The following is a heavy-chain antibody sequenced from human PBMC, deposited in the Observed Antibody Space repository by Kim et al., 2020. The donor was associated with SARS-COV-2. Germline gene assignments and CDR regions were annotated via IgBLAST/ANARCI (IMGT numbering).Heavy chain of an antibody. CDR2: IFYSGTA. J-gene: IGHJ1*01. Sequence: SETLSLTCTVSGASVIGGTYYWGWIRHPPGKELEWIGHIFYSGTAYYNRFLTSRVNISIDTSRNNFSLQLTYVTAAETAVHYFSRLKYSSVFPPENF. V-gene: IGHV4-39*02. CDR1: GASVIGGTYY. D-gene: IGHD3-22*01. CDR3: SRLKYSSVFPPENF.